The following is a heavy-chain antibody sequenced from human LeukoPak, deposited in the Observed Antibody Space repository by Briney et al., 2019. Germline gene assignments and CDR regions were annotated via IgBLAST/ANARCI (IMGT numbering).Heavy chain of an antibody. D-gene: IGHD5-12*01. V-gene: IGHV4-39*01. CDR1: GGSISSSSYY. CDR2: IYYSGST. CDR3: ARQPGGTWILNIDY. J-gene: IGHJ4*02. Sequence: SETLSLTCTVSGGSISSSSYYWGWIRQPPGKGLEWIGSIYYSGSTYYNPSLKSRVTISVDTSKNQFSLKLSSVTAADTAVYYCARQPGGTWILNIDYWGQGTLVTVSS.